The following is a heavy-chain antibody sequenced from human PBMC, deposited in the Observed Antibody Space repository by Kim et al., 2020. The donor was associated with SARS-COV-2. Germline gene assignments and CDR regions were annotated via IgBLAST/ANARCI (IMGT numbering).Heavy chain of an antibody. D-gene: IGHD3-16*01. CDR2: IDPSDSYT. J-gene: IGHJ6*02. CDR3: ATRRRFGVMWGYYYGMDV. Sequence: GESLKISCKGSGYSFTSYWISWVRQMPGKGLEWMGRIDPSDSYTNYSPSFQGHVTISADKSISTAYLQWSSLKASDTAMYYCATRRRFGVMWGYYYGMDVWGQGTTVTVSS. CDR1: GYSFTSYW. V-gene: IGHV5-10-1*01.